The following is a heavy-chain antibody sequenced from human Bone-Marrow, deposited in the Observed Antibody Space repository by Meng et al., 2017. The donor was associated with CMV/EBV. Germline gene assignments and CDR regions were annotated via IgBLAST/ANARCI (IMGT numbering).Heavy chain of an antibody. CDR2: IYYSGTT. J-gene: IGHJ6*02. CDR3: GRGPYSMSSIYYYGMDV. V-gene: IGHV4-39*07. D-gene: IGHD6-6*01. Sequence: GSLRLSCSVSGGFISSSSYYWGWIRQPPGKGLEWIGTIYYSGTTYYNPSLKSRVTMSVDTSKNQFSLKLSSVTAADAAVYYCGRGPYSMSSIYYYGMDVWGQGTTVTFSS. CDR1: GGFISSSSYY.